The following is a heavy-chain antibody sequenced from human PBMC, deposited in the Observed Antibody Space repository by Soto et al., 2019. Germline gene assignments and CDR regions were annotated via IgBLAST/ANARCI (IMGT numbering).Heavy chain of an antibody. CDR3: ARARWELLEFYFDY. CDR1: GGSISSYY. Sequence: PSETLSLTCTVSGGSISSYYWSWIRQPPGKGLEWIGYIYHSGSTKYNPSLKSRVTISVDTSKNQFSLKLSSVTAADTAVYYCARARWELLEFYFDYWGQGTLVTVSS. CDR2: IYHSGST. D-gene: IGHD1-26*01. J-gene: IGHJ4*02. V-gene: IGHV4-59*01.